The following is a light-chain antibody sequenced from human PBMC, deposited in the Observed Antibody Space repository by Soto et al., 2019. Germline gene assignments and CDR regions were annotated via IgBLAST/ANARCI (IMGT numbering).Light chain of an antibody. V-gene: IGKV3-20*01. CDR1: QSVSSSY. CDR2: GAS. Sequence: EIELTQSPGTLSLSPGERATLSCRASQSVSSSYLAWYQQKPGQAPRLLIYGASSRATGIPDRFSGSGSGTDFTLTISRREPEDFAVYYCQQYGSSPHTFGQGTKLEIK. CDR3: QQYGSSPHT. J-gene: IGKJ2*01.